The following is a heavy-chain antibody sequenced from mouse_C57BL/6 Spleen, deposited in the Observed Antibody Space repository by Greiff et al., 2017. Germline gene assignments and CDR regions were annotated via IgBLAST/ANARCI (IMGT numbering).Heavy chain of an antibody. J-gene: IGHJ4*01. Sequence: VQLQQSGAELVRPGSSVKLSCKASGYTFTSYWMHWVKQRPIQGLEWIGNIDPSDSETHYNQKFKDKATLTVDKSSSTAYMQLSSLTSEDSAVYYCARSYGSSWYAMDYWGQGTSVTVSS. D-gene: IGHD1-1*01. CDR2: IDPSDSET. CDR1: GYTFTSYW. V-gene: IGHV1-52*01. CDR3: ARSYGSSWYAMDY.